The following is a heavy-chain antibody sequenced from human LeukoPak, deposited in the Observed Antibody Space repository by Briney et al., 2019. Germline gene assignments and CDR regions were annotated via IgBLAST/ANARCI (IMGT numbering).Heavy chain of an antibody. D-gene: IGHD3-22*01. J-gene: IGHJ4*02. Sequence: SQTLSLTCTVSGGSISSGSYYWRWIRQPAGKGLEWIGRLYTSGSTEYNPSLKSRVTISLDTSKNQFSLRLSSVTAADTAVYYCAREGHYDSSAYVYYFAYWGQGTLVTVSS. CDR3: AREGHYDSSAYVYYFAY. CDR1: GGSISSGSYY. CDR2: LYTSGST. V-gene: IGHV4-61*02.